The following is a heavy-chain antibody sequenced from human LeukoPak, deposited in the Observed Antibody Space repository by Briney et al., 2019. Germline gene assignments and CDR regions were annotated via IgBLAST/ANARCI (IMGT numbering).Heavy chain of an antibody. CDR1: GGTFSSYA. Sequence: SVKVSCKASGGTFSSYAISWVRQAPGQGLEWMGRIIPILGIANYAQKFQGRVTITADKSTSTAYMELSSLRSEDTAVYYCARSRTVGGVYYFDYWGQRTLVTVSS. CDR2: IIPILGIA. D-gene: IGHD4-23*01. V-gene: IGHV1-69*04. J-gene: IGHJ4*02. CDR3: ARSRTVGGVYYFDY.